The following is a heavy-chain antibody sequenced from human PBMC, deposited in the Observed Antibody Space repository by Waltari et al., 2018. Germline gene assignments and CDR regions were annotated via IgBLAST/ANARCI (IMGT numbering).Heavy chain of an antibody. J-gene: IGHJ4*02. D-gene: IGHD1-26*01. CDR1: GFTFDDYG. CDR3: AKDGAPGIVGANGLDY. Sequence: EVQLVDSGGGWVQPGRSLRLSCAVSGFTFDDYGMHWVLQDPGRGLWWVLRISWNRGDIEYADSVKGRFTISRDNAKNSLYLQMNSLRAEDTAVYYCAKDGAPGIVGANGLDYWGQGTLVTVSS. CDR2: ISWNRGDI. V-gene: IGHV3-9*01.